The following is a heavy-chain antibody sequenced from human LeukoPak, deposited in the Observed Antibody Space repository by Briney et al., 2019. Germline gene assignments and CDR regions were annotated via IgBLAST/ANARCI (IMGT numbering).Heavy chain of an antibody. J-gene: IGHJ4*02. V-gene: IGHV3-7*04. CDR2: ISGDGSER. Sequence: GGSLGLLRAASGFIFSPYWMNRVGQAPGKGLEVVAGISGDGSERDYVDSVRGRFTIPRHHAKHSLYLQMNSLTAEDPPVYYCGRDSDSWGQGTVVTVSS. CDR3: GRDSDS. CDR1: GFIFSPYW.